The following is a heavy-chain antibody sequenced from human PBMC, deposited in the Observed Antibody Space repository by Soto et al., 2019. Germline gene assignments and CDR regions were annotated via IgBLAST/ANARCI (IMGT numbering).Heavy chain of an antibody. D-gene: IGHD6-13*01. CDR3: ARDPYSSSWYPHYYYYYYMDV. CDR2: ISAYNGNT. CDR1: GYTFTSYG. Sequence: GDSVKVSCKASGYTFTSYGISWVRQAPGQGLEWMGWISAYNGNTNYAQKLQGRVTMTTDTSTSTAYMELRSLRSDDTAVYYCARDPYSSSWYPHYYYYYYMDVWGKGTTVTVSS. V-gene: IGHV1-18*01. J-gene: IGHJ6*03.